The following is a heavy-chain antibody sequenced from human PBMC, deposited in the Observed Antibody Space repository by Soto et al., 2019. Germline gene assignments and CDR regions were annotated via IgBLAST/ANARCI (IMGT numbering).Heavy chain of an antibody. J-gene: IGHJ1*01. D-gene: IGHD2-21*01. V-gene: IGHV3-30*03. CDR2: ISRDGGTK. CDR3: IGEVASGS. CDR1: GFTVSTYG. Sequence: QVQLVESGGGVVQPGRSLRLSCAVSGFTVSTYGMHWVRQAPGKRLEWVAVISRDGGTKYYADSVKGRFTSSRDNSRNTLFLEMTGMRGADVGVYYCIGEVASGSWGQGTLVTVSS.